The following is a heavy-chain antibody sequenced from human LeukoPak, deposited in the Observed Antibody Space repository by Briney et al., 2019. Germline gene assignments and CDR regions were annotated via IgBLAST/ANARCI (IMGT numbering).Heavy chain of an antibody. J-gene: IGHJ4*02. CDR3: ARSYSYYYDSDIDY. CDR2: INPNRGGT. D-gene: IGHD3-22*01. Sequence: ASVKVSCKASGYTFTGYYMHWVRQAPGQGLEWMGRINPNRGGTNYAQKFQGRVTMTRDTSISTAYMELSRLRSDDTAVYYCARSYSYYYDSDIDYWGQGTLVTVSS. CDR1: GYTFTGYY. V-gene: IGHV1-2*06.